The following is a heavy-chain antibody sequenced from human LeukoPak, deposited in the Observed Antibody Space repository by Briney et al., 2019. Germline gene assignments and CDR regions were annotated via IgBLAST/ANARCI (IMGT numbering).Heavy chain of an antibody. CDR1: GFTFSSYA. D-gene: IGHD5-18*01. CDR2: ISYDGSNK. J-gene: IGHJ4*02. Sequence: GRSLRLSCAASGFTFSSYAMHWVRQAPGKGLEWVAVISYDGSNKYYADSVKGRFTISRGNSKNTLYLQMNSLRAEDTAVYYCARPTAMVTAYFDYWGQGTLVTVSS. V-gene: IGHV3-30-3*01. CDR3: ARPTAMVTAYFDY.